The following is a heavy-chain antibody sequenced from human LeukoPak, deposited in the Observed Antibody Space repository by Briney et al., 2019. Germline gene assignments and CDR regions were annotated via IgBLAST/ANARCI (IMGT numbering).Heavy chain of an antibody. J-gene: IGHJ4*02. CDR2: IYYSGST. CDR3: ARASYSGSYCDY. Sequence: PSETLSLTCTVSGGSISSGGYYWSWIRQHPGKGLEWIGYIYYSGSTYYNPSLKSRVTISVDTSKNQFSLKLSSVTAADTAVYYCARASYSGSYCDYWAREPWSPSPQ. D-gene: IGHD1-26*01. CDR1: GGSISSGGYY. V-gene: IGHV4-31*03.